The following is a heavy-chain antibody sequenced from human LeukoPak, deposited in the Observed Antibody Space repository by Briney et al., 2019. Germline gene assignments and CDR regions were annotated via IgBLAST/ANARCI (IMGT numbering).Heavy chain of an antibody. D-gene: IGHD6-19*01. CDR2: IWYDGSNK. CDR1: GFTFSSYA. V-gene: IGHV3-33*01. Sequence: GRSLRLSCAASGFTFSSYAMHWVRQAPGKGLEWVAVIWYDGSNKYYADSVKGRFTLSRDHSKNTLYLQMKSLRAEDTAAYYCARELEIAVAGTLGYWGQGTLVTVSS. J-gene: IGHJ4*02. CDR3: ARELEIAVAGTLGY.